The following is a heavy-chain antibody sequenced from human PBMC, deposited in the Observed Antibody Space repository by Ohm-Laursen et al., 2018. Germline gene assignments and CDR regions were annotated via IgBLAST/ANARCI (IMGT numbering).Heavy chain of an antibody. CDR1: GGSISSGGYY. V-gene: IGHV4-31*03. D-gene: IGHD6-13*01. J-gene: IGHJ4*02. CDR2: IYYSGST. Sequence: SETLSLTCTVSGGSISSGGYYWSWIRQHPGKGLEWIGYIYYSGSTYYNPTLKSRLTISVDTSKNQFSLKLNSVTAADTAVYYCATPVFGSRWYYFDYWGQGTLVTVSS. CDR3: ATPVFGSRWYYFDY.